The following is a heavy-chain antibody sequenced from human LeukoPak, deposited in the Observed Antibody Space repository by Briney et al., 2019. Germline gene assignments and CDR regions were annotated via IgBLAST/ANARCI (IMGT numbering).Heavy chain of an antibody. D-gene: IGHD3-10*01. CDR3: AMSGSGSYSL. CDR1: GDSVSSNSAA. Sequence: SQTLSLTCAISGDSVSSNSAAWNWIRQTPSRGLEWLGRAYYRSRWYIDYGVAVKGRINVKPDTSKNQLSLQLNSVTLEDTAVYYCAMSGSGSYSLWGQGTLVTVSS. J-gene: IGHJ4*02. V-gene: IGHV6-1*01. CDR2: AYYRSRWYI.